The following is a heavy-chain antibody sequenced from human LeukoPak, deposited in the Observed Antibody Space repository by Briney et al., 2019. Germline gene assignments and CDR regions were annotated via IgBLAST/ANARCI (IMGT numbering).Heavy chain of an antibody. D-gene: IGHD4/OR15-4a*01. J-gene: IGHJ2*01. CDR3: ARHGKLTTLDSSWYFDL. CDR1: GGSFSGYY. V-gene: IGHV4-34*01. Sequence: SETLSLTCAVHGGSFSGYYWSWIRQPPGKGLEWIGEINHSGSTNYNPSLKSRVTISVDTSKNQFSLKLSSVTAADTAVYYCARHGKLTTLDSSWYFDLWGRGTLVTVSS. CDR2: INHSGST.